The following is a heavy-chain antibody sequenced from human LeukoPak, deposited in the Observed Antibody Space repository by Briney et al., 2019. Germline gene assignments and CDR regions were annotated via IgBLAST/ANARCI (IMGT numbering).Heavy chain of an antibody. D-gene: IGHD3-22*01. CDR1: GYTFTSYY. Sequence: ASVKVSCKASGYTFTSYYMHWVRQAPGQGLEWMGIINPSGGSTSYAQKFQGRVTMTRDTSTSTVYMELSSLRSEDTAVYYCARGGHRTMIVVVISEDGYYFDYWGQGTLVTVSS. J-gene: IGHJ4*02. V-gene: IGHV1-46*01. CDR2: INPSGGST. CDR3: ARGGHRTMIVVVISEDGYYFDY.